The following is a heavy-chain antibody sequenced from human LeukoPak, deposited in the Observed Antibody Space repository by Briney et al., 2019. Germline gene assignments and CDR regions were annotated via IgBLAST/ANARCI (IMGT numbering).Heavy chain of an antibody. V-gene: IGHV3-74*01. D-gene: IGHD1-14*01. CDR2: INPGGSSI. CDR3: ARSNQADDY. Sequence: PGRSLRLSCAASGFTFSSYWTHWVRQVPGKGLVWVARINPGGSSITYADSVKGRFTISRDNAKNTLYPQMDSLRAEDTGVYYCARSNQADDYWGQGTLVTVSS. J-gene: IGHJ4*02. CDR1: GFTFSSYW.